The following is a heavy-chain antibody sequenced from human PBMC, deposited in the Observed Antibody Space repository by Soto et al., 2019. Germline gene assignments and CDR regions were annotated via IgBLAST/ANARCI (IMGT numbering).Heavy chain of an antibody. CDR3: ANDHDYSGGEVPES. CDR2: ISKDGSNR. Sequence: QVQLEESGGGVVQPGRSLRLSCAATRFTFSSYAMHWVRQAPGKGLEWVAVISKDGSNRNYADSVKGRFTISRENSKNTLDLQMNSLRDEDTVVYFCANDHDYSGGEVPESWGQGTLVTVSS. D-gene: IGHD4-4*01. V-gene: IGHV3-30*18. J-gene: IGHJ5*02. CDR1: RFTFSSYA.